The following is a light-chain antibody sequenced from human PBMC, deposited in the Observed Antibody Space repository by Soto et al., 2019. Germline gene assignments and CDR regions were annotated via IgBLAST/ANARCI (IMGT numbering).Light chain of an antibody. CDR2: KAS. V-gene: IGKV1-5*03. CDR3: QQYNSYPLT. J-gene: IGKJ4*01. CDR1: QSISSW. Sequence: DIHMTHSPSTLSSSLGDRVTTTCRASQSISSWLAWYQQKPGKAPKLLIYKASSLESGVPSRFSGSGSGTEFTLTISSLQPDDFATYYCQQYNSYPLTFGGGTKVDIK.